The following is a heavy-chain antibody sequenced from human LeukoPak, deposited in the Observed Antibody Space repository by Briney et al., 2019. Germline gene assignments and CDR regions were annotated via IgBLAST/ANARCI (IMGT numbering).Heavy chain of an antibody. J-gene: IGHJ4*02. CDR2: IYHSGST. CDR3: ARSPWLAQYFDY. Sequence: SETLSLTCTVSGYSISSGYYWGWIRQPPGKGLEWIGSIYHSGSTYYNPSLKSRVTISVDTSKNQFSLKLSSVTAADTAVYYCARSPWLAQYFDYWGQGTLVTVSS. D-gene: IGHD6-19*01. V-gene: IGHV4-38-2*02. CDR1: GYSISSGYY.